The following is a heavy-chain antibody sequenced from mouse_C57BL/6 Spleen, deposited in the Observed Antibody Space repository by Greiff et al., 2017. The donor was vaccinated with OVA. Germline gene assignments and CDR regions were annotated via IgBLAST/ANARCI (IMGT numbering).Heavy chain of an antibody. CDR2: IRLKSDNYAT. J-gene: IGHJ4*01. CDR3: TKLGPYAMDY. Sequence: EVKLQESGGGLVQPGGSMKLSCVASGFTFSNYWMNWVRQSPEKGLEWVAQIRLKSDNYATHYAESVKGRFTISRDDSKSSVYLQMNNLRAEDTGIYYCTKLGPYAMDYWGQGTSVTVSS. D-gene: IGHD4-1*01. CDR1: GFTFSNYW. V-gene: IGHV6-3*01.